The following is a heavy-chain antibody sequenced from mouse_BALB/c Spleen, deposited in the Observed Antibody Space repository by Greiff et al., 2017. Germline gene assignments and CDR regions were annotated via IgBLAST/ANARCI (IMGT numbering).Heavy chain of an antibody. V-gene: IGHV5-6-5*01. D-gene: IGHD4-1*01. J-gene: IGHJ1*01. CDR3: AKNWEGYFDV. CDR2: ISSGGST. Sequence: EVKLMESGGGLVKPGGSLKLSCAASGFTFSSYAMSWVRQTPEKRLEWVASISSGGSTYYPDSVKGRFTISRDNARNILYLQMSSLRSEDTAMYYCAKNWEGYFDVWGAGSTVTVSS. CDR1: GFTFSSYA.